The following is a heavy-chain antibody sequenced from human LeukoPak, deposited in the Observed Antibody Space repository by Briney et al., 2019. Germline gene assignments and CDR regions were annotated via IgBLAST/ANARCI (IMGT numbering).Heavy chain of an antibody. V-gene: IGHV1-69*05. CDR3: ASGYDILTGYSRGYYFDY. CDR1: GGTFSSYA. Sequence: ASVKVSCKASGGTFSSYAISWVRQAPGQGLEWMGGIIPIFGTANYAQKFQGRVTITTDESTSTAYMELSSLRSEDTAEYYCASGYDILTGYSRGYYFDYWGQGTLVTVSS. J-gene: IGHJ4*02. CDR2: IIPIFGTA. D-gene: IGHD3-9*01.